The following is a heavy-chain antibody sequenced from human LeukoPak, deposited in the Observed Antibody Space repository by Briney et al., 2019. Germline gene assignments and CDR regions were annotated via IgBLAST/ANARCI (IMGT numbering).Heavy chain of an antibody. CDR1: GSTFSSYG. CDR3: ASAIQGN. J-gene: IGHJ4*02. Sequence: GASLRLSCAASGSTFSSYGMHWVRQAPGKGLEWVAFIRYDGINKYYADSVKGRFTISRDNSKNTLYLQMNSLRAEDTAVYYCASAIQGNWGQGTLVTVSS. V-gene: IGHV3-30*02. CDR2: IRYDGINK.